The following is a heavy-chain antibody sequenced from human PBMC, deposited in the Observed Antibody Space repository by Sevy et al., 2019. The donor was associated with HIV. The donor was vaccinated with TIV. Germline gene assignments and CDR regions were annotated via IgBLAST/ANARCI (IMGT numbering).Heavy chain of an antibody. Sequence: GGSLRLSCAASGFTFSNYGMHWVRQAPGKGLEWVAVIWNDGSNKYYAYSVKGRFTISRDNSKNTLYLQMNSLRVEETDVYFCARGGDFNDRSAKRDFDYWGQGTLVTVSS. J-gene: IGHJ4*02. CDR3: ARGGDFNDRSAKRDFDY. CDR2: IWNDGSNK. D-gene: IGHD3-22*01. V-gene: IGHV3-33*01. CDR1: GFTFSNYG.